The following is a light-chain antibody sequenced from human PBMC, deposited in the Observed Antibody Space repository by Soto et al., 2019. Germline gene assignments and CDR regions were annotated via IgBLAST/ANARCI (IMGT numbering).Light chain of an antibody. V-gene: IGKV3-11*01. CDR1: QSVSSY. CDR3: QQRSNWPST. Sequence: EIVLTQSPATLSLSPGDRATLSCRASQSVSSYLAWYQQKPGQAPRLLIYDASNWATGIPARFSGSGSGTDFTLTITSLEPEDFAVYYCQQRSNWPSTFGGGNKLEIK. CDR2: DAS. J-gene: IGKJ4*01.